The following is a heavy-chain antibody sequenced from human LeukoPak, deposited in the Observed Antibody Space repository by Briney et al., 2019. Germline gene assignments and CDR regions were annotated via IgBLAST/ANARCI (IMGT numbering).Heavy chain of an antibody. CDR1: GFTFSSYS. J-gene: IGHJ4*02. CDR2: ISSSSSYI. CDR3: ARFSTVTEGY. Sequence: MSGGSLRLSCAASGFTFSSYSMNWVRQAPGKGLEWVSSISSSSSYIYYADSVKGRFTISRDNAKNSLYLHMNSLRAEDTAVYYCARFSTVTEGYWGQGTLVTVSS. V-gene: IGHV3-21*01. D-gene: IGHD4-17*01.